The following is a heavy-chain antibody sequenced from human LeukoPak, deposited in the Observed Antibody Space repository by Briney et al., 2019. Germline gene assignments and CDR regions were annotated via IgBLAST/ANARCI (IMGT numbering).Heavy chain of an antibody. CDR2: IYTSGST. V-gene: IGHV4-4*07. CDR3: ARAKGEQLVQLAFDI. J-gene: IGHJ3*02. CDR1: GGSIGGYY. D-gene: IGHD6-13*01. Sequence: SETLSLTCTVSGGSIGGYYWSWIRQPAGKGLEWIGRIYTSGSTNYNPSLKSRVTMSVDTSKNQFSLKLSSVTAADTAVYYCARAKGEQLVQLAFDIWGQGTMVTVSS.